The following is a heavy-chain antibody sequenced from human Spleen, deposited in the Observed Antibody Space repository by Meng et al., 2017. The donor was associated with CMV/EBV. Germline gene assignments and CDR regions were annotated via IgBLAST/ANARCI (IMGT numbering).Heavy chain of an antibody. Sequence: ASVKVSCKASGYTFTGYYMHWVRQAPGQGLEWMGWINPNSGGTNYAQKFQGRVIMTRDTSTSTVYMELSSLRSEDTAVYYCASLLADFWSGRAFYYYGMDVWGQGTTVTVSS. CDR1: GYTFTGYY. V-gene: IGHV1-2*02. D-gene: IGHD3-3*01. CDR3: ASLLADFWSGRAFYYYGMDV. CDR2: INPNSGGT. J-gene: IGHJ6*02.